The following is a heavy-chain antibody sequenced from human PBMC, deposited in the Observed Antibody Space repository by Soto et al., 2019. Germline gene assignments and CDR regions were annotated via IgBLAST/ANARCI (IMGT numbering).Heavy chain of an antibody. CDR1: GFTFSSYS. CDR2: ISSGSSTI. J-gene: IGHJ3*01. CDR3: AKTYSSGRGAFDV. Sequence: PGGSLRLSCAASGFTFSSYSTNWVRQAPGKGLEWVSYISSGSSTIYYADSVKGRFTISRDNAQNSLYLQMNSLRAEDTAVYYCAKTYSSGRGAFDVWGQGTMVTVSS. D-gene: IGHD6-19*01. V-gene: IGHV3-48*01.